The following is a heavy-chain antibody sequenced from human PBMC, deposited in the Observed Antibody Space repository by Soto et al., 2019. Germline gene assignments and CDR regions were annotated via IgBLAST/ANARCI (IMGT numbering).Heavy chain of an antibody. V-gene: IGHV3-15*01. CDR3: STDYGWAFGI. D-gene: IGHD4-17*01. J-gene: IGHJ3*02. CDR2: IQSEIDGGTA. Sequence: EVQLVASGGGLVKPGESLRLSCAASGFTLTNARMTWVRQAPGTGLEWVGRIQSEIDGGTADYPAAVKGRFTISRDDSKTTLHLQLNSLKTEDTAVYYCSTDYGWAFGIWGQGTMVTVFS. CDR1: GFTLTNAR.